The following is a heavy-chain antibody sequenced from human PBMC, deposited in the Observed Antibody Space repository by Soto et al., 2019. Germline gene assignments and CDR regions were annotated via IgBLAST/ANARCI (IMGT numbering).Heavy chain of an antibody. CDR1: GGTFSSYA. CDR2: IIPIFGTA. Sequence: ASVKVSCKASGGTFSSYAISWVRQAPGQGLEWMGGIIPIFGTANYAQKFQGRVTITADESTSTAYMELSSLRSEDTAVYYCARDRFATDSSSWYGFDYWGQGTLVTVSS. J-gene: IGHJ4*02. V-gene: IGHV1-69*13. CDR3: ARDRFATDSSSWYGFDY. D-gene: IGHD6-13*01.